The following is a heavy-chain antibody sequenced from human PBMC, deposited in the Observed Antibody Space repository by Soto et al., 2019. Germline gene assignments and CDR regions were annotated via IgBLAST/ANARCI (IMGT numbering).Heavy chain of an antibody. CDR3: ARGPEVLSPYYYYGMDV. D-gene: IGHD3-10*01. CDR1: GGSISSYY. CDR2: IYYSGST. J-gene: IGHJ6*02. V-gene: IGHV4-59*01. Sequence: PSETLSRTCTVSGGSISSYYWSWIRQPPGKGLEWIGYIYYSGSTNYNPSLKSRVTISVDTSKNQFSLKLSSVTAADTAVYYCARGPEVLSPYYYYGMDVWGQGTTVTVSS.